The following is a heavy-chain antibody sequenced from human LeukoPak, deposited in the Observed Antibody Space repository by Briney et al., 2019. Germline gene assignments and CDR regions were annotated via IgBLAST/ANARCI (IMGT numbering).Heavy chain of an antibody. V-gene: IGHV3-49*04. CDR2: IRSKAYGGTT. D-gene: IGHD3-16*01. CDR3: TGSIMITFGGDNWFDP. J-gene: IGHJ5*02. CDR1: GFTFGDYA. Sequence: PGGSLRLSCTASGFTFGDYAMSWVRQAPGKGLGWVGFIRSKAYGGTTEYAASVKGRFTISRDDSKSIAYLQMNSLKTEDTAVYYCTGSIMITFGGDNWFDPWGQGTLVTVSS.